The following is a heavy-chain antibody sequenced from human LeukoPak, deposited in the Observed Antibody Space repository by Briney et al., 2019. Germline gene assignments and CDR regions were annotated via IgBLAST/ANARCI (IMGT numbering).Heavy chain of an antibody. CDR3: ARTSGESTAALRAPFDY. D-gene: IGHD6-6*01. CDR2: ISSSSGYK. V-gene: IGHV3-21*01. CDR1: GFTFSSYS. J-gene: IGHJ4*02. Sequence: GGSLRLSCAVSGFTFSSYSMTWVRQAPGKGLEWVPSISSSSGYKYYADSVKGRFTISRDNAKNSLYLQMDSLRAEDAAVYYCARTSGESTAALRAPFDYWGQGTLATVSS.